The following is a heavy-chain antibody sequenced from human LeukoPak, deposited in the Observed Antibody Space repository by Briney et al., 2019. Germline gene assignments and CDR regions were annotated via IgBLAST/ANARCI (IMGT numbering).Heavy chain of an antibody. Sequence: ASVKVSCKASGYTFTSYGFSWVRQAPGQGLEWMGWISAYSGNTNYAQKLQGRVTMTSDTSTSTAYMELRSLRSDDTAVYYCARGVKLLWFGELSNDFDYWGQGTLVTVSS. CDR1: GYTFTSYG. CDR3: ARGVKLLWFGELSNDFDY. J-gene: IGHJ4*02. V-gene: IGHV1-18*01. CDR2: ISAYSGNT. D-gene: IGHD3-10*01.